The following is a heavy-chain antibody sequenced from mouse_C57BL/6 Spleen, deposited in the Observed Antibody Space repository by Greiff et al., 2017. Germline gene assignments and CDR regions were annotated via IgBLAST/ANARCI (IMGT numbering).Heavy chain of an antibody. CDR3: ARYGDGYYTRFAY. J-gene: IGHJ3*01. Sequence: EVKLQQSGGGLVQPGGSLSLSCAASGFTFTDYYMSWVRQPPGKALEWLGFIRNKANGYTTEYSASVKGRFTISRDNSQSILYLQMNALRAEDSATYYCARYGDGYYTRFAYWGQGTLVTVSA. D-gene: IGHD2-3*01. CDR2: IRNKANGYTT. CDR1: GFTFTDYY. V-gene: IGHV7-3*01.